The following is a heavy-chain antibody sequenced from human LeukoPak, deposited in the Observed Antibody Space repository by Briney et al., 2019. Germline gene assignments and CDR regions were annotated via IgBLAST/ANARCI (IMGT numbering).Heavy chain of an antibody. CDR1: GFTFSSYW. D-gene: IGHD3-10*01. CDR2: VKQDRSEK. Sequence: GGSLRLSCAASGFTFSSYWMSWVRQAPGKGLEWVANVKQDRSEKYYVDSVKGRFTISRDNAKNSLYLQMNSLRAEDTALYYCAKAXXXXFPGDYFDYWGQGTLVT. CDR3: AKAXXXXFPGDYFDY. V-gene: IGHV3-7*03. J-gene: IGHJ4*02.